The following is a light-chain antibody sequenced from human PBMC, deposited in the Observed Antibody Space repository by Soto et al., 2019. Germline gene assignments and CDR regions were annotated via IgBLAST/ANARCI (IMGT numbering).Light chain of an antibody. CDR2: DAS. Sequence: LTQCPVTLSLSPGERATLSCRASQSVNAYLAWYQQKPGQAPRLLIYDASVRATGIPARFSGSGSGTDFTLTISSLEPEDSAVYYCQQHLGRHTFGQGTKVDIK. CDR1: QSVNAY. J-gene: IGKJ1*01. V-gene: IGKV3-11*01. CDR3: QQHLGRHT.